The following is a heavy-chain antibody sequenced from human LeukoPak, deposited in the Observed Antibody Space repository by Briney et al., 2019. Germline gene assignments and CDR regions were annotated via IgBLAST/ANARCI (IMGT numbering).Heavy chain of an antibody. D-gene: IGHD6-19*01. V-gene: IGHV1-8*02. CDR2: MNPNSGNT. CDR3: ARVEIAVAAYYYYYYMDV. J-gene: IGHJ6*03. Sequence: ASVKVSCKASGYTFTSYDINWVRQATGQGLEWMGWMNPNSGNTGYAQKLQGRVTMTTDTSTSTAYMELRSLRSDDTAVYYCARVEIAVAAYYYYYYMDVWGKGTTVTVSS. CDR1: GYTFTSYD.